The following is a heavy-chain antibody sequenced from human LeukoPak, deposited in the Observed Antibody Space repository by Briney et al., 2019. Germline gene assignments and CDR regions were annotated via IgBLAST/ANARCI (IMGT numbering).Heavy chain of an antibody. J-gene: IGHJ4*02. CDR3: TRDMQGSRLYLVGSQND. V-gene: IGHV3-48*03. CDR2: ISSSGSTI. CDR1: GFTFSSYE. D-gene: IGHD1-26*01. Sequence: GGSLRLSCAASGFTFSSYEMNWVRQAPGKGLEWVSYISSSGSTIYYADSVKGRFTISRDNAMNTLYLQMNSLRAEDSALYYCTRDMQGSRLYLVGSQNDWGQGTLVTVSS.